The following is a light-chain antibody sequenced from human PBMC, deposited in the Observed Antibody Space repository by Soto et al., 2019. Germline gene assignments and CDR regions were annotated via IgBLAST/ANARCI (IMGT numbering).Light chain of an antibody. CDR1: ERVNRN. Sequence: EIVMTQSPATLSVSPGGRATLSCRASERVNRNLAWYQQRPGQSPRLLLYGASTRATGTPARFSGSGSGTEFTLTITSLQSDDFALYFCQHYNNWPLTFGGGTKVEIK. CDR3: QHYNNWPLT. V-gene: IGKV3-15*01. CDR2: GAS. J-gene: IGKJ4*01.